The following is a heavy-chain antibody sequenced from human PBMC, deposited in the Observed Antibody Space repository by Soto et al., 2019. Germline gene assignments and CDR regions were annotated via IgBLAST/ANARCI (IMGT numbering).Heavy chain of an antibody. CDR1: GGSISSGDYY. D-gene: IGHD3-10*01. Sequence: SETLSLTCTVSGGSISSGDYYWSWIRQPPGKGLEWIGYIYYSGSTYYNPSLKSRVTISVDTSKNQFSLKLSPVTAADTAVYYCARAAYYGSGSPETTYNWFDPWVQGTLVTVSS. J-gene: IGHJ5*02. CDR2: IYYSGST. CDR3: ARAAYYGSGSPETTYNWFDP. V-gene: IGHV4-30-4*01.